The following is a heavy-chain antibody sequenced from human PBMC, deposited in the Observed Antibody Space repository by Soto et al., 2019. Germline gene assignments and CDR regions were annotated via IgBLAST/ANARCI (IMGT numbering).Heavy chain of an antibody. D-gene: IGHD6-13*01. Sequence: VSCKASGYTFTSYYMHWVRQAPGQGLEWMGIINPSGGSTSYAQKFQGRVTMTRDTSTSTVYMELSSLRSEDTAVYYCARPIAAAGTSLSNGMDVWGQGTTVTVSS. CDR3: ARPIAAAGTSLSNGMDV. J-gene: IGHJ6*02. CDR1: GYTFTSYY. V-gene: IGHV1-46*01. CDR2: INPSGGST.